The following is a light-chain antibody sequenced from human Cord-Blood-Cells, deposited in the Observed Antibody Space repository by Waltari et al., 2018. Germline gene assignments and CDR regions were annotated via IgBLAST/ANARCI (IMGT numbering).Light chain of an antibody. J-gene: IGLJ2*01. CDR3: QSYDSSLSGVV. CDR1: SSNIGAGYD. CDR2: GNS. V-gene: IGLV1-40*01. Sequence: QSVLTQPPSVSGAPGQRLTISCTGSSSNIGAGYDVPWYQQLPGTAPKLLIYGNSNRPSGVPDRFSGSKSGTSASLAITGLQAEDEADYYCQSYDSSLSGVVFGGGTKLTVL.